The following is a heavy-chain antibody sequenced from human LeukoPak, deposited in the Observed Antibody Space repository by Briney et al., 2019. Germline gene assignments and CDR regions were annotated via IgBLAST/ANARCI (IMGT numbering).Heavy chain of an antibody. CDR3: ARHSGGYGSGSYFSL. Sequence: GESLKISCKGSGYSFTSYWISWVRQVPGKGLEWMGRIDPSDSYTNYSPSFQGHVTMSADKSISTAYLQWSSLKASDTAMYYCARHSGGYGSGSYFSLWGRGTLVTVSS. J-gene: IGHJ4*02. CDR2: IDPSDSYT. V-gene: IGHV5-10-1*01. CDR1: GYSFTSYW. D-gene: IGHD3-10*01.